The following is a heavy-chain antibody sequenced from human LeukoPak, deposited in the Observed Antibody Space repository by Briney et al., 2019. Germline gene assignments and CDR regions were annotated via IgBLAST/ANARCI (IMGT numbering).Heavy chain of an antibody. Sequence: PSETLSLTCTVSGGSMSSSSYCWGWIRQPPGKGLEWIGSFYCSGSTYYNPSLKSRVTISVDTSKNQFSLRLSSVTAADTAVYYCARLRSPVTILYYFDYWGQGTLVTVSS. V-gene: IGHV4-39*01. D-gene: IGHD4-17*01. CDR2: FYCSGST. J-gene: IGHJ4*02. CDR3: ARLRSPVTILYYFDY. CDR1: GGSMSSSSYC.